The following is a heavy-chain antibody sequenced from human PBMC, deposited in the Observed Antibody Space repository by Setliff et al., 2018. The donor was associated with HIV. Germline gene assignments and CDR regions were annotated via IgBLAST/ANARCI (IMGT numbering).Heavy chain of an antibody. CDR1: GGTFTSFG. D-gene: IGHD6-13*01. V-gene: IGHV1-69*13. J-gene: IGHJ6*03. Sequence: SVKVSCKVSGGTFTSFGINWVRQAPRQGLEWMGGIIPILGSADYAQKFQGRVTITADESTNTAYMELSSLRSEDTAVYYCARGMTYNNSWYRPYYYYMDVWGKGTTVTVSS. CDR2: IIPILGSA. CDR3: ARGMTYNNSWYRPYYYYMDV.